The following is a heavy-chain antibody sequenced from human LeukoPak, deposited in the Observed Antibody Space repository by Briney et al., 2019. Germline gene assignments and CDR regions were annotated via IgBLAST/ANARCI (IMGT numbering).Heavy chain of an antibody. CDR1: GLTFSNYW. Sequence: GGSLRLSCAASGLTFSNYWMSWVRQAPGKGLEWVANIKEDGTEKNYVDSVKGRFTISRDNAKNSLFLQMNSLRAEDTAVYYCATTPLNKDYWGQGTLVTVSS. CDR3: ATTPLNKDY. V-gene: IGHV3-7*01. D-gene: IGHD1/OR15-1a*01. CDR2: IKEDGTEK. J-gene: IGHJ4*02.